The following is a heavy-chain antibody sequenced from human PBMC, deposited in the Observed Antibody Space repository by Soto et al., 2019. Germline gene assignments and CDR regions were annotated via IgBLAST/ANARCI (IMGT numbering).Heavy chain of an antibody. CDR3: ARTSTGYGHGDY. D-gene: IGHD2-15*01. Sequence: SETLSLTCTVSGGSISSYYWSWIRQPPGKGLEWIGYIYHSGSTYYNPSLKSRVTISVDTSKNQISLKLTSVTAADTAVYYCARTSTGYGHGDYWGHGILVTVSS. CDR1: GGSISSYY. CDR2: IYHSGST. J-gene: IGHJ4*01. V-gene: IGHV4-59*01.